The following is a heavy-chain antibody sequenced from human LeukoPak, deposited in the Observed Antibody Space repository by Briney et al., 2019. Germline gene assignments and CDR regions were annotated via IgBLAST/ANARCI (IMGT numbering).Heavy chain of an antibody. Sequence: PSETLSLTCAVYGGSFSGYYWSWIRQPPGKGLEWIGEINHSGSTNYNPSLKSRVTISVDTSKNQFSLKLSSVTAADTAVYYCAREVVDYDSSGYCAFLHHWGQGTLVTVSS. CDR2: INHSGST. CDR1: GGSFSGYY. CDR3: AREVVDYDSSGYCAFLHH. V-gene: IGHV4-34*01. D-gene: IGHD3-22*01. J-gene: IGHJ1*01.